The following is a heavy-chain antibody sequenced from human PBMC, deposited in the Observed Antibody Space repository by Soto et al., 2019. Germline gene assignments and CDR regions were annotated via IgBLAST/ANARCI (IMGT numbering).Heavy chain of an antibody. D-gene: IGHD6-6*01. CDR1: GFTFSSYA. Sequence: GGSLRLSCAASGFTFSSYAMHWVRQAPGKGLEWVAVISYDGSNKYYADSVKGRFTISRDNSKNTLYLQMNSLRAEDTAVYYCARERGLVYSSSSGLRYWGQGTLVTVSS. CDR2: ISYDGSNK. J-gene: IGHJ4*02. CDR3: ARERGLVYSSSSGLRY. V-gene: IGHV3-30-3*01.